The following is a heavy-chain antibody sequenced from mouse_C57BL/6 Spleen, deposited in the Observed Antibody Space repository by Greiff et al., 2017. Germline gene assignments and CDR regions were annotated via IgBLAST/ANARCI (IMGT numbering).Heavy chain of an antibody. CDR1: GYTFTSYW. CDR3: ARRYDYDDAMDY. Sequence: QVQLQQPGAELVMPGASVKLSCKASGYTFTSYWMHWVKQRPGQGLEWIGEIDPSDSYTNYNQKFKGKSTLTVDQSSSTAYMQLSSLTSEDSAVYYCARRYDYDDAMDYWGQGTSVTVSS. J-gene: IGHJ4*01. V-gene: IGHV1-69*01. D-gene: IGHD2-4*01. CDR2: IDPSDSYT.